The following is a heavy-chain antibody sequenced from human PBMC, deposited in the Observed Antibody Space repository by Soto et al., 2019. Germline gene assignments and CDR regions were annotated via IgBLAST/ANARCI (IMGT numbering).Heavy chain of an antibody. Sequence: PLGGSLRLSCAASGFSFTNYWMSWVRQAPGKGLEWVANIKQDGSDKYYLDSVKGRFTISRDNAKRSLHLQMNSLRAEDTAVYYCARSHDEDWFDPWGQGTLVTVSS. V-gene: IGHV3-7*03. J-gene: IGHJ5*02. CDR1: GFSFTNYW. CDR3: ARSHDEDWFDP. CDR2: IKQDGSDK.